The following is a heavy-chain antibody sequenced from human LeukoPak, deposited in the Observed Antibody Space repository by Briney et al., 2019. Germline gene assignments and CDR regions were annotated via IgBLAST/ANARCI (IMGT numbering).Heavy chain of an antibody. D-gene: IGHD5-18*01. V-gene: IGHV4-34*01. Sequence: SETLSLTCAVYGGSFSGYYWSWIRQPPGEGLEWIGEINHSGSTNYNPSLKSRVTISVDTSKNQFSLKLSSVTAADTAVYYCARGGSSYGTRKIDYWGQGTLVTVSS. J-gene: IGHJ4*02. CDR3: ARGGSSYGTRKIDY. CDR1: GGSFSGYY. CDR2: INHSGST.